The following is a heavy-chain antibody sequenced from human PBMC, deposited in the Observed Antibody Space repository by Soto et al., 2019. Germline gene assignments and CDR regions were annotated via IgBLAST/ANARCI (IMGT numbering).Heavy chain of an antibody. D-gene: IGHD6-19*01. CDR1: GFTFSSYA. Sequence: GGSLRLSCAASGFTFSSYAMNWVRQAPGKGLEWVSVISGSGGSTYYADSVKGRFTISRDNSKNTLYLQMKSLRAEDTAVYYCASRSSGWYFDYWGQGTLVTVSS. V-gene: IGHV3-23*01. CDR3: ASRSSGWYFDY. J-gene: IGHJ4*02. CDR2: ISGSGGST.